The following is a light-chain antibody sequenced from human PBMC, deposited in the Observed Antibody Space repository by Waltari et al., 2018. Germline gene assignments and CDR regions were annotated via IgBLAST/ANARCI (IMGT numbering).Light chain of an antibody. CDR3: QQTYTTPFT. V-gene: IGKV1-39*01. CDR1: QSISSY. J-gene: IGKJ3*01. Sequence: DIQMTQSPSSLSASVGDRVTITCRASQSISSYLNWYQQKPGKAPKLLIYAASSLESGGPSRCSGTGCGKEFTIGISSLQPEYFATYYDQQTYTTPFTHRPGAKVDI. CDR2: AAS.